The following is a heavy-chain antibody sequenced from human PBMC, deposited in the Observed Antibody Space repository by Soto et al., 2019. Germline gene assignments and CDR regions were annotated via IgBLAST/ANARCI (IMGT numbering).Heavy chain of an antibody. CDR2: ISAYNGNT. J-gene: IGHJ5*02. CDR3: ARSQDCSSTSCYIGYNWFDP. CDR1: GYTFTSYG. Sequence: QVQLVQSGAEVKKPGASVKVSCKASGYTFTSYGINWVRQAPGQGLEWMGWISAYNGNTNYAQKLQGRATMTTDTSTSTAYMELRSVRSVDTAVYYCARSQDCSSTSCYIGYNWFDPWGQGTLVTVAS. D-gene: IGHD2-2*02. V-gene: IGHV1-18*01.